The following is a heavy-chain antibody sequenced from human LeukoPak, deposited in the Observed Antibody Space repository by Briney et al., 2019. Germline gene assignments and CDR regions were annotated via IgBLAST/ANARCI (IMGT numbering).Heavy chain of an antibody. Sequence: PGGSLRLSCAASGFTFSSYWMSWVRQAPGKGLEWVANIKQDGSEKYYVDSVKGRFTISRDNAKNSLYLHMNSLRAEDTAVYYCARVPEYDFWSGYYGPFMDVWGKGTTVTVSS. V-gene: IGHV3-7*01. J-gene: IGHJ6*03. CDR1: GFTFSSYW. D-gene: IGHD3-3*01. CDR2: IKQDGSEK. CDR3: ARVPEYDFWSGYYGPFMDV.